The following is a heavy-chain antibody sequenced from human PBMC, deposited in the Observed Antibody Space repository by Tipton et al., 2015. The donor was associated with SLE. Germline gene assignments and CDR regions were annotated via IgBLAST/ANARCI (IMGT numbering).Heavy chain of an antibody. CDR1: GGSISSHY. V-gene: IGHV4-39*01. Sequence: TLSLTCTVSGGSISSHYWGWIRQPPGKGLEWIGNIYYSGSTYYNPSLKSRVTISVDTSKNQFSLKVSSVTAADTAVYYCARHSRPYFDYWGQGTLVTVSS. J-gene: IGHJ4*02. CDR2: IYYSGST. CDR3: ARHSRPYFDY.